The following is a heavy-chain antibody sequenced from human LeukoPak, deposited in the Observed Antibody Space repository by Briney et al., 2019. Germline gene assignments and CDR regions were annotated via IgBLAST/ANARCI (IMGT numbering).Heavy chain of an antibody. CDR1: AFTFSSYS. Sequence: GGSLRLSCAASAFTFSSYSMNWVRQAPGKGREWVSSISSSSSYIYYAHSVKGRFTISRNNAKNSLYLQMNTLRAEDTAVYYCARDPGIAAADPYWGQGTLVTVSS. J-gene: IGHJ4*02. CDR2: ISSSSSYI. CDR3: ARDPGIAAADPY. V-gene: IGHV3-21*01. D-gene: IGHD6-13*01.